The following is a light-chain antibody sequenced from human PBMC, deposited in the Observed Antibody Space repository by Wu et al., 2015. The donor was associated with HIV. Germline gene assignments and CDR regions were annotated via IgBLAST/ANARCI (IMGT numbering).Light chain of an antibody. V-gene: IGKV3-11*01. CDR2: GAS. CDR1: QSISSR. J-gene: IGKJ2*01. CDR3: QQRSNWPYT. Sequence: EIVMTQSPVTSSVSLGERATLSCWASQSISSRLAWYQQKPGQAPRLLIYGASNRATGIPARFSGSGSETDFTLTISSLEPEDFAVYYCQQRSNWPYTFGQGTKVEIK.